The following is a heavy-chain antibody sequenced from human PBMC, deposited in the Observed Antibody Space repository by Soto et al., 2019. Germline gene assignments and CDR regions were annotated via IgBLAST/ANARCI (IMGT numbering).Heavy chain of an antibody. CDR3: ARARTNTWFDP. CDR1: GDSVSSGSYS. J-gene: IGHJ5*02. CDR2: IQSSGST. V-gene: IGHV4-61*01. Sequence: QVQLRESGPGLVKPSETLSLTCTVSGDSVSSGSYSWSWIRQPPGKGLEFIGYIQSSGSTNYNPSPKTRVTISADTSKTQCSLRLSSMTAADTAVYYCARARTNTWFDPWGQGTLVTVSS.